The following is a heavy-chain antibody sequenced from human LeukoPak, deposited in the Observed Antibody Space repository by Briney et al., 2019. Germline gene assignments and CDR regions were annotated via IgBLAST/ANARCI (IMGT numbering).Heavy chain of an antibody. J-gene: IGHJ5*02. CDR2: ISVSGIT. V-gene: IGHV3-23*01. CDR3: AKGFSVRGRFDP. CDR1: GLTFSSNS. Sequence: WGSVRLSCVASGLTFSSNSMSWVRQPPGMGLEWVSGISVSGITVYADSVKGRLTISRDNSKTTLYLQMNNLRAEDTALYYCAKGFSVRGRFDPWGQGTQVTVSS. D-gene: IGHD2-15*01.